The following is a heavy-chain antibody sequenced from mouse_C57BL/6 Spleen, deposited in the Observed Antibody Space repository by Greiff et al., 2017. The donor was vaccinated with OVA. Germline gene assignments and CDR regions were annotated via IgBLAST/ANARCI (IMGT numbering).Heavy chain of an antibody. CDR2: INPNNGGT. V-gene: IGHV1-26*01. D-gene: IGHD1-1*01. J-gene: IGHJ2*01. CDR3: ARLLLGY. CDR1: GYTFTDYY. Sequence: VQLQQYGPELVKPGASVKISCKASGYTFTDYYMNWVKQSHGKSLEWIGDINPNNGGTSYNQKFKGKATLTVDKSSSTAYMELRSLTSEDSAVYYCARLLLGYWGQGTTLTVSS.